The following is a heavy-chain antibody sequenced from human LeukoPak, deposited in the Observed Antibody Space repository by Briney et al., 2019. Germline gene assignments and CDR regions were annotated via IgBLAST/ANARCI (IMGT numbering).Heavy chain of an antibody. Sequence: VASVKVSFKASGYTFTTYYMHWVRQAPGQGLEWIGIIKPGDSVTSYSQNFKGRVTMTRDMSTTTVYMEMTSLRSDDTAVYYCARDRKSEIGGAIAGHYMDVWGKGTTVTVSS. CDR3: ARDRKSEIGGAIAGHYMDV. V-gene: IGHV1-46*01. CDR2: IKPGDSVT. CDR1: GYTFTTYY. D-gene: IGHD3-16*02. J-gene: IGHJ6*03.